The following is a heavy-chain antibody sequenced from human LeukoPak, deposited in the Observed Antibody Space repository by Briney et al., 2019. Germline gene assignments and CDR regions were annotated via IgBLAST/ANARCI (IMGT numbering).Heavy chain of an antibody. CDR1: GFTFGDYA. CDR3: TRAGYDFWSGYYTGMVGYYFDY. D-gene: IGHD3-3*01. J-gene: IGHJ4*02. CDR2: IRSKAYGGTT. Sequence: GGSLRLSCTASGFTFGDYAMSWVRQAPGKGLEWAGFIRSKAYGGTTEYAASVKGRFTISRDDSKSIAYLQMNSLKTEDTAVYYCTRAGYDFWSGYYTGMVGYYFDYWGQGTLVTVSS. V-gene: IGHV3-49*04.